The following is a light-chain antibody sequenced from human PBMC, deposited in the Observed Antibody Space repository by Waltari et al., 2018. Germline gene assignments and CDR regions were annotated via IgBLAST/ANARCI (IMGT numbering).Light chain of an antibody. V-gene: IGKV3-15*01. CDR3: QQYNNWPQT. J-gene: IGKJ4*01. Sequence: EIVMTQSPATLSVSPGGRATLSRRASQSVSSNLAWYQQKPGQAPRLLIYGASTRATGIPARFSGSGSGTEFTLTISSMQSEDFAVYYCQQYNNWPQTFGGGTKVGIK. CDR2: GAS. CDR1: QSVSSN.